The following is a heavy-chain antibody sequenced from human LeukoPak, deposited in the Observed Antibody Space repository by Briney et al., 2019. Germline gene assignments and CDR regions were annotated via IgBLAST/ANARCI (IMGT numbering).Heavy chain of an antibody. CDR3: ARGYGSGSSYVF. CDR1: GGSFSGYY. V-gene: IGHV4-34*01. CDR2: INHSGST. J-gene: IGHJ4*02. Sequence: PSETLSRTCAVYGGSFSGYYWSWIRQPPGKGLEWIGEINHSGSTNYNPSLKSRVTMSVDTSKNQFSLKVRSVTAADTAVYYCARGYGSGSSYVFWGQGTLVTVSS. D-gene: IGHD3-10*01.